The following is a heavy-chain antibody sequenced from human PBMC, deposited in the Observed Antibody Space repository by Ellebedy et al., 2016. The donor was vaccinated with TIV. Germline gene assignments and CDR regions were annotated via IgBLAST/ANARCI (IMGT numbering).Heavy chain of an antibody. J-gene: IGHJ6*02. D-gene: IGHD1-7*01. Sequence: SETLSLXXTVSDGSINNHYWSWVRQPPGKGLEWIGYSHYTGNSNYSPSIKSRASISVDTPRNQFSLRLTSVTAADTAVYYCAGAVLGTYGIDVWGQGTTVTVSS. CDR3: AGAVLGTYGIDV. V-gene: IGHV4-59*11. CDR2: SHYTGNS. CDR1: DGSINNHY.